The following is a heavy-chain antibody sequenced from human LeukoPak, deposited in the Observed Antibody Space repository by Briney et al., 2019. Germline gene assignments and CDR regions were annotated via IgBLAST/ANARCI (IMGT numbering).Heavy chain of an antibody. CDR1: GYTFTSYG. J-gene: IGHJ5*02. CDR2: ISAYNGNT. V-gene: IGHV1-18*01. CDR3: ARVVNYYGSGNWFDP. D-gene: IGHD3-10*01. Sequence: GASVEVSCKASGYTFTSYGISWVRQAPGQGLEWMGWISAYNGNTNYAQKLQGRVTMTTDTSTSTAYMELRSLRSDDTAVYYCARVVNYYGSGNWFDPWGQGTLVTVSS.